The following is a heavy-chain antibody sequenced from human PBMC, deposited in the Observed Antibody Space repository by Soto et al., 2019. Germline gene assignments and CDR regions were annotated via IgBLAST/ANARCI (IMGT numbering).Heavy chain of an antibody. CDR1: CGSFSGYY. J-gene: IGHJ4*02. CDR3: ARTSRFDC. CDR2: INHSGST. V-gene: IGHV4-34*01. Sequence: SETLSLTCAVYCGSFSGYYWSWIRQPPGKGLEWIGEINHSGSTNYNPSLKSRVTMSVDTSKNQFSPKLSSVTAADTAVYYCARTSRFDCWGQGTLVTVSS. D-gene: IGHD6-6*01.